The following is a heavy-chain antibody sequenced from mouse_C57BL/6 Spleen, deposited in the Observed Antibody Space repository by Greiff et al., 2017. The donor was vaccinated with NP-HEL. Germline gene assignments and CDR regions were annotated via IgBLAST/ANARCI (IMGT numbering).Heavy chain of an antibody. CDR3: ESELGRYAMDY. V-gene: IGHV5-6*01. CDR2: ISSGGSYT. J-gene: IGHJ4*01. D-gene: IGHD4-1*01. Sequence: EVKVVESGGDLVKPGGSLKLSCAASGFTFSSYGMSWVRQTPDKRLEWVATISSGGSYTYYPDSVKGRFTISRDNAKNTLYLHMSSLKSEDTAMYYCESELGRYAMDYWGQGTSVTVSS. CDR1: GFTFSSYG.